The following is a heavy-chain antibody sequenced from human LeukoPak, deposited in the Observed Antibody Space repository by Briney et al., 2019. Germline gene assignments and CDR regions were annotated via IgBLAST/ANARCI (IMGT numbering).Heavy chain of an antibody. J-gene: IGHJ4*02. CDR2: IRYDGSNK. V-gene: IGHV3-30*02. CDR1: GFTFSSYG. CDR3: AKDGYPLWDY. D-gene: IGHD5-18*01. Sequence: GGSLRLSCAASGFTFSSYGMHWVRQAPGKGLEWVAFIRYDGSNKYYADSVKGRFTTSRDNSKNTLYLQMNSLRAEDTAVYYCAKDGYPLWDYWGQGTLVTVSS.